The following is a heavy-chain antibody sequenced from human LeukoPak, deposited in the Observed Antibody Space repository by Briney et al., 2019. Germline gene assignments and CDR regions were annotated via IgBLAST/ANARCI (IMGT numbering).Heavy chain of an antibody. J-gene: IGHJ4*02. D-gene: IGHD5-18*01. Sequence: GGSLRLSCAASGFTFSNAWMSWVRQAPGEGLEWVSDINGSGGSTYYADSVKGRFTISRDNSKNTLYLQMNGLRAEDTAVYYCAKRIQSAMATGYWGQGTLVTVSS. CDR2: INGSGGST. CDR1: GFTFSNAW. CDR3: AKRIQSAMATGY. V-gene: IGHV3-23*01.